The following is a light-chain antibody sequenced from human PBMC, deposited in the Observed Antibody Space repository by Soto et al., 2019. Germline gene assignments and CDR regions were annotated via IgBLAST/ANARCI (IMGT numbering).Light chain of an antibody. CDR1: NIGSKN. CDR2: RDI. J-gene: IGLJ2*01. V-gene: IGLV3-9*01. CDR3: QVWDSSTGVV. Sequence: SYELTQPLSVSVAMGQTASITCGGNNIGSKNVHWYQQKPGQAPVLVIYRDITRPSGIPERFSGSNSGNTAALTISRAQAGDEADYYCQVWDSSTGVVFGGGTKLTVL.